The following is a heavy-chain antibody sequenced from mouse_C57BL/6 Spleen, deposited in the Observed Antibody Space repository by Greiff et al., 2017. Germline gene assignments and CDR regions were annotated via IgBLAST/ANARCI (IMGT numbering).Heavy chain of an antibody. Sequence: VHVKQSGAELVKPGASVKLSCTASGFNIKDYYMHWVKQRTEQGLEWIGRIDPEDGETKYAPKFQGKATITADTSYNTAYLQLSSLTSEDNAVYCCASGAPYYGSSYWYFDVWGTGTTVTVSS. V-gene: IGHV14-2*01. CDR2: IDPEDGET. CDR3: ASGAPYYGSSYWYFDV. D-gene: IGHD1-1*01. J-gene: IGHJ1*03. CDR1: GFNIKDYY.